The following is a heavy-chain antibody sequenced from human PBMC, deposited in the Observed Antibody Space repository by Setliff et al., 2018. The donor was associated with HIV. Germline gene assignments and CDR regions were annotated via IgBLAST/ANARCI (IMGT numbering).Heavy chain of an antibody. J-gene: IGHJ4*02. Sequence: ASVKVSCKASGYTFTNYYMHWVRQAPGQGLEWMGWINPNSGGTNYAQKFQGMVTMTRDTSISTAYMELSRLRSDDTAVYYCARTLPQYTNLFDYWGQGTLVTVSS. CDR2: INPNSGGT. V-gene: IGHV1-2*02. D-gene: IGHD5-18*01. CDR1: GYTFTNYY. CDR3: ARTLPQYTNLFDY.